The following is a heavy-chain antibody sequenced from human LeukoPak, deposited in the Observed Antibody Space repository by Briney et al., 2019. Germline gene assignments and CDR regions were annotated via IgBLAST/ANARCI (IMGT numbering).Heavy chain of an antibody. V-gene: IGHV3-30*07. D-gene: IGHD5-24*01. Sequence: PGGSLRLSCAASGFTFSSYAMHWVRQAPGKGLEWVAVISYDGSNKYYADSVKGRFTISRDNAKNSLYLQMNSLRAEDTAVYYCARGPRGRMATTLGDYYFDYCGQGTLVTVSS. CDR3: ARGPRGRMATTLGDYYFDY. CDR1: GFTFSSYA. J-gene: IGHJ4*02. CDR2: ISYDGSNK.